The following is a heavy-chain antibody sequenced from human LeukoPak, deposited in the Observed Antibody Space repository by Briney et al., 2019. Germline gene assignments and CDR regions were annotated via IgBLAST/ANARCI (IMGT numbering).Heavy chain of an antibody. V-gene: IGHV4-4*07. Sequence: SETLSLTCTVSGVSISAYYWTWIRQPAGKGLEWIGRIYTSGITNYNPSLESRLTMSLDTSKNQISLRLSSVTAADTAVYYCARKDGDFWGQGTLVTVSS. CDR2: IYTSGIT. J-gene: IGHJ4*02. CDR1: GVSISAYY. CDR3: ARKDGDF.